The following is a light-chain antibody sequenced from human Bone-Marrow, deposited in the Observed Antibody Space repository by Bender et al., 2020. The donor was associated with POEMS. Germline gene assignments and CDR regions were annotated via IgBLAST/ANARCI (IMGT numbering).Light chain of an antibody. V-gene: IGLV1-40*01. J-gene: IGLJ2*01. Sequence: QSVLTQPPSVSGAPGQRVTISCTGSTSNIGAPYDVHWYQHLPGTAPKLLIYRNSNRPSGVPDRFSASKSGTSASLAITGLQAEDEADYYCQSYDSSLSGVIFGGGTKLTVL. CDR2: RNS. CDR1: TSNIGAPYD. CDR3: QSYDSSLSGVI.